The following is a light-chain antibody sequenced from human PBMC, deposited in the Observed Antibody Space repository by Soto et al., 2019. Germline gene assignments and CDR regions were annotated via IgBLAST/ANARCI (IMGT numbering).Light chain of an antibody. CDR2: GAS. V-gene: IGKV3-20*01. J-gene: IGKJ3*01. CDR1: QSVSSSY. CDR3: QQYGSSLFT. Sequence: EIVLTQSPGTLSLSPGERATLSCRASQSVSSSYLAWYQQKPGQAPRLLIYGASSMATGIPDRFSGSGSGTDFTLTIIRLEPEDFAVYYCQQYGSSLFTFGPGTKWISN.